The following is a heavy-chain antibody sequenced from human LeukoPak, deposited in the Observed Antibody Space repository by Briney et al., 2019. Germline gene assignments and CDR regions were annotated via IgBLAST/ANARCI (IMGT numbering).Heavy chain of an antibody. CDR3: ARDSGAFSNYVNVY. D-gene: IGHD4-11*01. Sequence: ASVKVSCKASGYTLSDYHMHWVRQAPGQGLEWMGRIIPSGGSTTYAQKFQGRVTMTRDMSTNTVYMELSSLRSEDTAVYYCARDSGAFSNYVNVYWGQGTLVSVSS. J-gene: IGHJ4*02. CDR1: GYTLSDYH. V-gene: IGHV1-46*01. CDR2: IIPSGGST.